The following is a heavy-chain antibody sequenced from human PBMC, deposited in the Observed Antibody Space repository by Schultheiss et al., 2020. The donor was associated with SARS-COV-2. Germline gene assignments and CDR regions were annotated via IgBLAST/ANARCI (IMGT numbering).Heavy chain of an antibody. J-gene: IGHJ4*02. CDR2: IYPADSDT. CDR3: ASYSSSWYQSPFDY. Sequence: GASLKISCKGSGYSFANYWIGWVRQMPGKGLEWMGIIYPADSDTRYSPSFQGQVTISADKSTSTAFLQWTSLKASDTAMYYCASYSSSWYQSPFDYWGQGTLVTVSS. CDR1: GYSFANYW. D-gene: IGHD6-13*01. V-gene: IGHV5-51*01.